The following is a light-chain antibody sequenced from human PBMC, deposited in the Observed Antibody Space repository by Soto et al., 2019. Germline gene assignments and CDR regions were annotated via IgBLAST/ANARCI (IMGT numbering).Light chain of an antibody. CDR3: SSYAGSNIL. V-gene: IGLV2-8*01. Sequence: QSALTQPPSASGSPGQSVTISCTGTSSDVGGYNYVSWYQQHPGKAPKLMIYEVSKRPSGVPDRFSGSKSGNTASLTVSGLQAEVEADYYCSSYAGSNILFGGGTKLTVL. J-gene: IGLJ2*01. CDR2: EVS. CDR1: SSDVGGYNY.